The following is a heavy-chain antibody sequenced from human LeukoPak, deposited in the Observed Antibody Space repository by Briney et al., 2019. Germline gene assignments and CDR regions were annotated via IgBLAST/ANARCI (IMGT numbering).Heavy chain of an antibody. J-gene: IGHJ4*02. Sequence: KDGESLKISCKGSGYSFTSYWIGWVRQMPGKGMEWMGIIYPGDSDTRYSPSFQGRVTISADKSTSTAYLQWSSLKASDTAMYYCARLYSGSYFYWGQGTLVNVSS. D-gene: IGHD1-26*01. CDR1: GYSFTSYW. V-gene: IGHV5-51*01. CDR2: IYPGDSDT. CDR3: ARLYSGSYFY.